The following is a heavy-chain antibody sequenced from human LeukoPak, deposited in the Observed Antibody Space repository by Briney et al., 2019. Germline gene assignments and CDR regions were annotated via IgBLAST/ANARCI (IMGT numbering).Heavy chain of an antibody. CDR2: ISAYNGNT. Sequence: ASVKVSRKASGYTFTSYGISWVRQAPGQGLEWMGWISAYNGNTNYVQKLQGRVTMTTDTSTSTAYMELRSLRSDDTAVYYCARERWELPTTDRGQGTLVTVSS. V-gene: IGHV1-18*01. J-gene: IGHJ4*02. CDR1: GYTFTSYG. CDR3: ARERWELPTTD. D-gene: IGHD1-26*01.